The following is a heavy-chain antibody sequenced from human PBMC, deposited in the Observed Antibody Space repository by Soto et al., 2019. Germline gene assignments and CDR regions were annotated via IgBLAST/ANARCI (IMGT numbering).Heavy chain of an antibody. CDR2: INPNSGGT. J-gene: IGHJ5*02. D-gene: IGHD3-10*01. V-gene: IGHV1-2*04. CDR3: ARAWANYGSGLINWFDP. Sequence: ASVKVSCKASGYTFTGYYMHWVRQAPGQGLEWMGWINPNSGGTNYAQKFQGWVTMTRDTSISTAYMELSRLRSDDTAVYYCARAWANYGSGLINWFDPWGQGTLVTVSS. CDR1: GYTFTGYY.